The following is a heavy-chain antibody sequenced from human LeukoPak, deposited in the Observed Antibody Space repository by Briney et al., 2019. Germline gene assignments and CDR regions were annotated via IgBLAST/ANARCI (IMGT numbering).Heavy chain of an antibody. Sequence: KPGGSLTLSCAASGFTFSDYSLNWVRPAPPKRLAWVSCISGDSRYIYYADSLKGRSTISRDNAQNSLYLHMNNLRAEDTAVYYCARGPFSSSWSEFDYWGQGTLVTVSS. V-gene: IGHV3-21*06. CDR3: ARGPFSSSWSEFDY. J-gene: IGHJ4*02. CDR1: GFTFSDYS. D-gene: IGHD6-13*01. CDR2: ISGDSRYI.